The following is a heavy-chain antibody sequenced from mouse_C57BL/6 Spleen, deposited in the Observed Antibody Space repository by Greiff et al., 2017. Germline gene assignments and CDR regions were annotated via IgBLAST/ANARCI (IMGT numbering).Heavy chain of an antibody. CDR1: GYTFTDYE. D-gene: IGHD1-1*01. Sequence: VQLQQSGAELVRPGASVTLSCKASGYTFTDYEMHWVKQTPVHGLDWIGAIDPETGGTAYNQKFKGKAILTADKSSSTAYMELRSLTSEDSAVYYCTRKTVATKVDYWGQGTTRTVSS. V-gene: IGHV1-15*01. CDR2: IDPETGGT. CDR3: TRKTVATKVDY. J-gene: IGHJ2*01.